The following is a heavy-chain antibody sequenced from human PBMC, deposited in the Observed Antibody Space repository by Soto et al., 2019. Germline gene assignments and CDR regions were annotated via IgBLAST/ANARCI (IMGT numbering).Heavy chain of an antibody. CDR1: GFTFSSSG. D-gene: IGHD6-25*01. J-gene: IGHJ4*02. V-gene: IGHV3-30*03. CDR2: ISYDGSNE. Sequence: QVQLVESGGGVVQPGRSLRLSCAASGFTFSSSGMHWVRQAPGKGLEWVAIISYDGSNEYYADSVKGRFTISRDNSKNTRYLQMSSLRAEDTAVYYCACTSDYSSAWTENGYWGQGTLVTVPS. CDR3: ACTSDYSSAWTENGY.